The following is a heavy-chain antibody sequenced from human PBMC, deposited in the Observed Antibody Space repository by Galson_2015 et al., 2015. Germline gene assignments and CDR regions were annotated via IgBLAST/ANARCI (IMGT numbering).Heavy chain of an antibody. CDR1: GYTLTELS. CDR3: ATAGVRVLWFGVALGAFDI. CDR2: FDPEDGET. D-gene: IGHD3-10*01. Sequence: SVKVSCKVSGYTLTELSMHWVRQAPGKGLEWMGGFDPEDGETIYAQKFQGRVTMTEDTSTDTAYMELSSLRSEDTAVYYCATAGVRVLWFGVALGAFDIWGQGTMVTVSS. V-gene: IGHV1-24*01. J-gene: IGHJ3*02.